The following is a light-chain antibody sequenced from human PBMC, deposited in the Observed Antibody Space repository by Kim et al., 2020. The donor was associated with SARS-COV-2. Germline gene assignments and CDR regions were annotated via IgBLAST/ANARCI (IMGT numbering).Light chain of an antibody. J-gene: IGKJ2*01. CDR1: QSISKN. CDR3: QQSFSTPYT. CDR2: FTS. Sequence: VGYRVTIPCRASQSISKNVNWYQQRPGKAPNLLIYFTSTLQTGVPSRFSGSGSATDFTLTISSLQPEDVGTYHCQQSFSTPYTFGQGTKLEI. V-gene: IGKV1-39*01.